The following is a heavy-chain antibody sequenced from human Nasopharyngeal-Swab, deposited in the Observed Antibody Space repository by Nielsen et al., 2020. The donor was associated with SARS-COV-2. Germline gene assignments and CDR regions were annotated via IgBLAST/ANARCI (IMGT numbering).Heavy chain of an antibody. CDR2: ISAYNGNT. CDR1: GYTFTSYG. V-gene: IGHV1-18*01. Sequence: ASVKVSCKASGYTFTSYGISWVRQAPGQGLEWMGWISAYNGNTHYAQKLQGRVTMTTDTSTSTAYMELRSLRSDDTAVYYCARDISGRDPYDILTGYMGGYYYYGMDVWGQGTTVTVSS. D-gene: IGHD3-9*01. J-gene: IGHJ6*02. CDR3: ARDISGRDPYDILTGYMGGYYYYGMDV.